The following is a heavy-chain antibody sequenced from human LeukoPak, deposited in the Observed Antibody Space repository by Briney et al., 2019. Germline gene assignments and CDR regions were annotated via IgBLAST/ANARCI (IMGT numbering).Heavy chain of an antibody. Sequence: PSETLSLTCSVSSYSVSSGYYWGWIRQSPGKGLEWIGSMYHSGTTYYNPSLKSRVTLSVDTSKNQFSLKLSSVTAADTAVYYCAGQYTGYDAFDYWGQGTLVTVSS. CDR2: MYHSGTT. D-gene: IGHD5-12*01. CDR3: AGQYTGYDAFDY. J-gene: IGHJ4*02. V-gene: IGHV4-38-2*02. CDR1: SYSVSSGYY.